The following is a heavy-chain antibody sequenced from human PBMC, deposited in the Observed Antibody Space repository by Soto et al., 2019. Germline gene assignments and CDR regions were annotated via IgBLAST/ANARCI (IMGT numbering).Heavy chain of an antibody. CDR3: AKEPKPVPGMDV. V-gene: IGHV3-43*01. Sequence: GESLKISCAASGFTFDDYTMHWVRQAPGKGLEWVSLISWDGGSTYYADSVKGRFTISRDNSKNSLYLQMNSLRTEDTALYYCAKEPKPVPGMDVWGQGTTVTVSS. CDR2: ISWDGGST. CDR1: GFTFDDYT. J-gene: IGHJ6*02.